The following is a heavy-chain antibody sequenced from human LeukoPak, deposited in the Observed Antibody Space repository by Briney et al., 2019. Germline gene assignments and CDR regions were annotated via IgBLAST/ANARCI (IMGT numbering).Heavy chain of an antibody. CDR2: ISGSGDNT. Sequence: PGGSLRLSCAASGFSFSSHGMTWVRLAPGRGLEYVAAISGSGDNTYYADSVKGRFTISRDNSKNTVYLQMNSLGAEDTAVYYCARGGAFGDRTYYFASWGQGILVTVSS. J-gene: IGHJ4*02. CDR1: GFSFSSHG. CDR3: ARGGAFGDRTYYFAS. D-gene: IGHD4-17*01. V-gene: IGHV3-23*01.